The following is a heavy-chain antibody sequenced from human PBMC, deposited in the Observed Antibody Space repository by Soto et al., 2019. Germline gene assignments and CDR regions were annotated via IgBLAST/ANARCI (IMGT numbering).Heavy chain of an antibody. CDR3: ASSIAAAGDFYY. Sequence: PSETLSLTCTVSGGSISSYYWSWIRQPPGKGLEWIGYIYYSGSTNYNPSLKSRVTISVDTSKNQFSLKLSSVTAADTAVYYCASSIAAAGDFYYWGQGTLVTVSS. D-gene: IGHD6-13*01. CDR1: GGSISSYY. V-gene: IGHV4-59*08. CDR2: IYYSGST. J-gene: IGHJ4*02.